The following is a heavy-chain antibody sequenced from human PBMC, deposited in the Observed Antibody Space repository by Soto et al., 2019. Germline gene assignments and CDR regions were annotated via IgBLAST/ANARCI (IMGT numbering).Heavy chain of an antibody. CDR2: IIPIFGTA. CDR3: ARHLTSGAFDI. J-gene: IGHJ3*02. CDR1: GAPFAGLA. Sequence: ASVKVPSRASGAPFAGLAIAWVRQAPGQGLEWMGGIIPIFGTANYAQKFQGRVTITADKSTSTAYMELSSLRSEDTAVYYCARHLTSGAFDIWGQGTMVTVSS. D-gene: IGHD3-3*02. V-gene: IGHV1-69*06.